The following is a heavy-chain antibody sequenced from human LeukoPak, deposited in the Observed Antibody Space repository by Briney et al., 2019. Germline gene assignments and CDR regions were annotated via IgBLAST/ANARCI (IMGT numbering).Heavy chain of an antibody. J-gene: IGHJ2*01. CDR3: TRYYDSGSSYDVHWYFDL. V-gene: IGHV3-74*01. Sequence: GGSLRLSCASSQFAFSCYWMHWVRQAPGKGLVGVSRRNRDGSSISYADCVRGRFTISRDNAKNTLYMQMNSLKAEDAEVYYCTRYYDSGSSYDVHWYFDLWGRGTLVTVSS. CDR1: QFAFSCYW. D-gene: IGHD3-22*01. CDR2: RNRDGSSI.